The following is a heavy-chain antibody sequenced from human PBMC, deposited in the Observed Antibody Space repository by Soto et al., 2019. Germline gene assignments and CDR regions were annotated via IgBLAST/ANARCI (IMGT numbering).Heavy chain of an antibody. Sequence: QLQLQESGPGLVKPSETLSLTCTVSGGSISSSSYYLGWIRQPPGKGLEWIGSIYYSGSTYYNPSLKSRVTISVDTSKNQFSLKLSSVTAADTAVYYCARVDTAMVANWFDPWGQGTLVTVSS. J-gene: IGHJ5*02. CDR1: GGSISSSSYY. CDR2: IYYSGST. CDR3: ARVDTAMVANWFDP. D-gene: IGHD5-18*01. V-gene: IGHV4-39*01.